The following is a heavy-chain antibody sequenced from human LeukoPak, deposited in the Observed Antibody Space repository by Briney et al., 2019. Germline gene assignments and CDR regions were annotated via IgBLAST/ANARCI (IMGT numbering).Heavy chain of an antibody. V-gene: IGHV4-34*01. J-gene: IGHJ4*02. CDR2: INHSGGT. Sequence: SETLSLTCAVYGGSFSGYYWSWIRQPPGKGLEWIGEINHSGGTNYNPSLKSRVTISVDTSRNQFSLRLSSVTAADTAVYYCARQIARLYPYSSNFGYWGQGTLVTVSS. D-gene: IGHD6-13*01. CDR1: GGSFSGYY. CDR3: ARQIARLYPYSSNFGY.